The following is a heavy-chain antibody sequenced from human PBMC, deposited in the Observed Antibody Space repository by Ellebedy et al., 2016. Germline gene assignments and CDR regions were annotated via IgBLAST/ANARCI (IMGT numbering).Heavy chain of an antibody. V-gene: IGHV1-18*01. CDR3: ARDGFGILTGYYGLGMDV. CDR2: ISAYNGNA. D-gene: IGHD3-9*01. J-gene: IGHJ6*02. CDR1: GYTFTSFG. Sequence: ASVKVSCXASGYTFTSFGISWVRRAPGQGLEWMGWISAYNGNANYAQNLQGRVTMTTDTSTSTAYMELRSLRSDDTAVYYCARDGFGILTGYYGLGMDVWGQGTTVTVSS.